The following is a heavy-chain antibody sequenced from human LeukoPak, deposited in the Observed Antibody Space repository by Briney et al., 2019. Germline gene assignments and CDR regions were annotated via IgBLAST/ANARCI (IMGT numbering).Heavy chain of an antibody. Sequence: GGSLRLSCAASGFTFSSYGMHWVRQDPGTGLEWVAFIRFDGSNKYYAAYVEGRFTLSRDNSKNTQYLQMKSLSGDDPALYYCSKGGGYDAQYYYSYLDVWGKGTTVTISS. V-gene: IGHV3-30*02. D-gene: IGHD5-12*01. CDR2: IRFDGSNK. J-gene: IGHJ6*03. CDR1: GFTFSSYG. CDR3: SKGGGYDAQYYYSYLDV.